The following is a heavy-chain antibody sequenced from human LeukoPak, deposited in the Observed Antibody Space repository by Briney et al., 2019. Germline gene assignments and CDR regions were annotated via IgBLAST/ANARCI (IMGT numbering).Heavy chain of an antibody. CDR2: ISGSGDST. J-gene: IGHJ4*02. V-gene: IGHV3-23*01. D-gene: IGHD3-10*01. CDR3: AKADYGSGSSIDY. Sequence: GGSLRLSCAASGFTFNSYAMTWVRQAPGKGLEWVSGISGSGDSTYYADSVKGRYTISRANSKNTLHLQMNSLRAEDTAIYYCAKADYGSGSSIDYWGQGTLDTVSS. CDR1: GFTFNSYA.